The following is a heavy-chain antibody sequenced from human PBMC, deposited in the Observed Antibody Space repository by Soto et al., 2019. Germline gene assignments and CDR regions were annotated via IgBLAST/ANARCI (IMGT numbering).Heavy chain of an antibody. J-gene: IGHJ4*02. CDR2: IIPILGIA. D-gene: IGHD2-2*01. CDR3: AVSYCSSTSCYEGPDY. Sequence: SVKVSCKASGGTFSSYTISWVRQAPGQGLEWMGRIIPILGIANYAQKFQGRVTITADKSTSTAYMELSSLRSEDTAVYYCAVSYCSSTSCYEGPDYWGQGTLVTVSS. V-gene: IGHV1-69*02. CDR1: GGTFSSYT.